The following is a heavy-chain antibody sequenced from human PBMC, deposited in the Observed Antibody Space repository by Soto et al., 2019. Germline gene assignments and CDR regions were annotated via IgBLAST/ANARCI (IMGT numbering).Heavy chain of an antibody. CDR3: ARGSSGRQGYYDILTGSDAFDI. D-gene: IGHD3-9*01. CDR2: IYYSGST. V-gene: IGHV4-39*07. J-gene: IGHJ3*02. CDR1: GGSSSSSSDY. Sequence: TSETQSLTYTVAGGSSSSSSDYWGWIRQPPGKGLEWIGSIYYSGSTNYNPSLESRVTISVDTSKNQFSLKLSSVTAADTAVYYCARGSSGRQGYYDILTGSDAFDIWGQGTMVTVSS.